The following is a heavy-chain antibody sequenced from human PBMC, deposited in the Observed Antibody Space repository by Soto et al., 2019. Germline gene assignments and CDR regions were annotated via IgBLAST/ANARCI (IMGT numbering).Heavy chain of an antibody. CDR3: ARGYYDSSGSWEYYFDY. J-gene: IGHJ4*02. CDR1: GGSISSYY. V-gene: IGHV4-4*07. Sequence: QVQLQESGPGPVKPSETLSLTCTVSGGSISSYYWSWIRQPAGKGLEWIGRIYTSGSTNYNPSLKSRVTMSVDTSKNQFSLKLSSVTAADTAVYYCARGYYDSSGSWEYYFDYWGQGTLVTVSS. D-gene: IGHD3-22*01. CDR2: IYTSGST.